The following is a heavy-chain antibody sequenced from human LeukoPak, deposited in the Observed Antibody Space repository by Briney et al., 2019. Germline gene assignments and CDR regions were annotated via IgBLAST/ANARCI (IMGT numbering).Heavy chain of an antibody. J-gene: IGHJ4*02. CDR2: SSAYNGNT. CDR3: ARDASGYGSWFDY. Sequence: ASVKVSCKASGYTYTSYGISSVRQAPGQGLKWMGWSSAYNGNTNYAQKLQGRVTMTTDTSTSTAYMELRSLRSDDTAVYYCARDASGYGSWFDYWGQGTLVTVSS. CDR1: GYTYTSYG. D-gene: IGHD1-26*01. V-gene: IGHV1-18*01.